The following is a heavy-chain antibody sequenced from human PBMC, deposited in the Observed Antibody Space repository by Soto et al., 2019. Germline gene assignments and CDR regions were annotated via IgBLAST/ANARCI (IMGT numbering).Heavy chain of an antibody. V-gene: IGHV1-18*01. CDR2: ISAYNGNT. CDR3: ARDASLAYYYDSSGFNWFDP. Sequence: ASVKVSCKASGYTFTRYGISWVRQAPGQGLEWMGWISAYNGNTNYAQKLQGRVTMTTDTSTSTAYMELRSLRSEDTAVYYCARDASLAYYYDSSGFNWFDPWG. CDR1: GYTFTRYG. J-gene: IGHJ5*02. D-gene: IGHD3-22*01.